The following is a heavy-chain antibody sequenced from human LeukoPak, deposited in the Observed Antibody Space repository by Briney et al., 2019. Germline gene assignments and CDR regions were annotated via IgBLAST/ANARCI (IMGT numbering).Heavy chain of an antibody. CDR1: GGSISSGGYY. V-gene: IGHV4-31*03. Sequence: PSETLSLTCTVSGGSISSGGYYWSWIRQHPGKGLEWIGYIYYSGSTYYNPSLKSRVTISVDTFKNQFSLKLSSVTAADTAVYYCARAPKAYYYYMDVWGKGTTVTVSS. J-gene: IGHJ6*03. CDR3: ARAPKAYYYYMDV. CDR2: IYYSGST.